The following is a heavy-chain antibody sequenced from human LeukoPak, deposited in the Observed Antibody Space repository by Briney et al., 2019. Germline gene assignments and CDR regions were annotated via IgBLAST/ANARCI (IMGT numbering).Heavy chain of an antibody. CDR3: ARDRGGSYSAIDY. Sequence: GGSLRLSCAASGLYFDSHAMHWVRQAPGKGLEWVAYISYTGGNEYYADPVKGRFTISRDNAEKSLYLQMNSLRAEDTAVYYCARDRGGSYSAIDYWGQGTLVTASS. V-gene: IGHV3-30*04. J-gene: IGHJ4*02. D-gene: IGHD2-15*01. CDR1: GLYFDSHA. CDR2: ISYTGGNE.